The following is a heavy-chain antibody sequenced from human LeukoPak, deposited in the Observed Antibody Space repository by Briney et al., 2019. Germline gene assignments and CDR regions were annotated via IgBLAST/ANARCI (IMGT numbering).Heavy chain of an antibody. D-gene: IGHD2-2*01. V-gene: IGHV4-30-4*01. J-gene: IGHJ4*02. CDR2: IYYSGST. Sequence: PSQTLSLTCTVSGGSISSGDYYWSWIRQPPGKGLEWIGYIYYSGSTYHNPSLKSRVTISVDTSKNQFSLKLSSVTAADTAVYYCATVVVPAAMVDYWGQGTLVTVSS. CDR3: ATVVVPAAMVDY. CDR1: GGSISSGDYY.